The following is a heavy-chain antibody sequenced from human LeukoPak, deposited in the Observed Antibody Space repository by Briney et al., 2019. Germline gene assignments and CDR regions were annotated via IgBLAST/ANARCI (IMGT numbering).Heavy chain of an antibody. J-gene: IGHJ3*02. V-gene: IGHV4-30-2*01. D-gene: IGHD4-11*01. CDR1: GGSISSGANY. Sequence: SETLSLTCTVSGGSISSGANYWSWIRQPPGRGLEWIGYTSHSESAYYSPSLESRITISVDRSKNQFSLKLKSMTAADTAIYYCARDGGTTSNPSHDTFAIWGQGTMVAVSS. CDR2: TSHSESA. CDR3: ARDGGTTSNPSHDTFAI.